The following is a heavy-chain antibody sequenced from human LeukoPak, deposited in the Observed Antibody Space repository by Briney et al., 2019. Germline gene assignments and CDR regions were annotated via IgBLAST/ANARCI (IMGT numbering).Heavy chain of an antibody. Sequence: TSQTLSLTCTVSGGSISSGGYYWSWIRQHPGKGLEWIGYIYYSGSTYYNPSLKSRVTMSVDTSKNQFSLKLSSVTAADTAVYHCAREGPNDAFDIRGQGTMVTVSS. J-gene: IGHJ3*02. CDR3: AREGPNDAFDI. CDR2: IYYSGST. V-gene: IGHV4-31*03. CDR1: GGSISSGGYY.